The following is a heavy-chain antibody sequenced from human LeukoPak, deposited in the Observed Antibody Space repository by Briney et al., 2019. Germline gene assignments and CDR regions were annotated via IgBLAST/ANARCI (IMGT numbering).Heavy chain of an antibody. V-gene: IGHV4-59*08. Sequence: SETLSLTCTVSGGSISSYYWSWIRQPPGKGLEWIGYIYYSGSTNYNPSLKSRVTISVDTSKNQFSLKLSSVTAADTAVYYCARLGSSPCCSGGSCYRGHEYNWFDPWGQGTLVTVSS. CDR2: IYYSGST. CDR1: GGSISSYY. D-gene: IGHD2-15*01. CDR3: ARLGSSPCCSGGSCYRGHEYNWFDP. J-gene: IGHJ5*02.